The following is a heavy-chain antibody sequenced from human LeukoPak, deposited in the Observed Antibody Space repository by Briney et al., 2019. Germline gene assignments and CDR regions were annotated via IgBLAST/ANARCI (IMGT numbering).Heavy chain of an antibody. Sequence: SETLSLTCTVSGGSISTYYWSWIRQPAGKGLEWIGRIHTSGNTDYNPSLKSRVTMSVDTSTHQFSLKLSSVTAADTAVYYCAREGSMTARPFVSIDYWGQGTLVTLSS. CDR1: GGSISTYY. CDR2: IHTSGNT. CDR3: AREGSMTARPFVSIDY. J-gene: IGHJ4*02. V-gene: IGHV4-4*07. D-gene: IGHD6-6*01.